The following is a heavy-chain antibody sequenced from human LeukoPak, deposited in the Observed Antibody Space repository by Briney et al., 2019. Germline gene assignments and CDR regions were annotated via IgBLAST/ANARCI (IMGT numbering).Heavy chain of an antibody. CDR2: MSKNGGVI. D-gene: IGHD2-15*01. V-gene: IGHV3-48*01. CDR1: GFTLSRYS. Sequence: GGSLTLSRLRSGFTLSRYSLNWVRQAAGGGLEWISYMSKNGGVIYYADSVNGRFTVPRDRASDTVYLQMNSPRVEDTAVYYCALGYCSGGRCYHDAFDLWGQGTAVAVSS. CDR3: ALGYCSGGRCYHDAFDL. J-gene: IGHJ3*01.